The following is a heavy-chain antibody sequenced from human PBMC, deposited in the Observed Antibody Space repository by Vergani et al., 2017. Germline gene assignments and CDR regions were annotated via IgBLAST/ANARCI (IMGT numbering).Heavy chain of an antibody. CDR1: GFTFSDYY. CDR3: AKFTVTTFPRLPVDY. J-gene: IGHJ4*02. Sequence: QVQLVESGGGLVKPGGSLRLSCAASGFTFSDYYMSWIRQAPGKGLEWVSYISSSGSTIYYADSVKGRFTISRDNSKNTLYLQMNSLRAEDTAVYYCAKFTVTTFPRLPVDYWGQGTLVTVSS. D-gene: IGHD4-17*01. CDR2: ISSSGSTI. V-gene: IGHV3-11*01.